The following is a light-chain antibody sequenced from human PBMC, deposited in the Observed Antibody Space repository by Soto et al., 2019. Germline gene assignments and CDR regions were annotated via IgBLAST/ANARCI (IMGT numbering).Light chain of an antibody. CDR2: GAS. CDR1: QSVSSN. CDR3: QQFNSL. V-gene: IGKV3-15*01. Sequence: DIVMTQSPATLSVSPGERATLSCRASQSVSSNLAWYQQKPGQAPRLLIYGASTRATGIPARFSGSGSGTEFTLTISSLQSEDFAVYYCQQFNSLFGQGTRLEIK. J-gene: IGKJ5*01.